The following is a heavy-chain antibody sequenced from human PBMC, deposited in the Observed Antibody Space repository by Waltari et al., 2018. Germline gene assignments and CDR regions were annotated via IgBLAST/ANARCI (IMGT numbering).Heavy chain of an antibody. CDR1: GFTFSSYG. J-gene: IGHJ3*02. V-gene: IGHV3-33*06. CDR3: AKVIDSSGYNDAFDI. CDR2: IWYDGSNK. D-gene: IGHD3-22*01. Sequence: QVQLVESGGGVVQPGRSLRLSCAASGFTFSSYGMHWVRQAPGKGLEWVAVIWYDGSNKYDADSVKGRFTISRDNSKNTLYLQMNSLRVEDTAVYYCAKVIDSSGYNDAFDIWGQGTMVTVSS.